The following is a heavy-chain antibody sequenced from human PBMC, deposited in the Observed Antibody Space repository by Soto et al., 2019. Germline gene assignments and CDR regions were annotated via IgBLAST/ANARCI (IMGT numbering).Heavy chain of an antibody. CDR2: INAGNGNT. Sequence: ASVKVSCKASGYTFTSYAMHWVRQAPGQRLEWMGWINAGNGNTKYSQKFQGRVTITRDTSASTAYMELSSLRSEDTAVYYCARDAEADSSSWYNYFDYWGQGTLVTVS. D-gene: IGHD6-13*01. V-gene: IGHV1-3*01. CDR3: ARDAEADSSSWYNYFDY. CDR1: GYTFTSYA. J-gene: IGHJ4*02.